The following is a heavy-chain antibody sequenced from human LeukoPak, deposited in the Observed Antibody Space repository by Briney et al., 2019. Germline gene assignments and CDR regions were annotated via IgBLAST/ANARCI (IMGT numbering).Heavy chain of an antibody. Sequence: GGSLRLSCAASGFTFSSYEMNWVRQAPGKGLKWVSYISSSGSTIYYADSVKGRFTISRDNAKNSLYLQMNSLRAEDTAVYYCASIVVVPAAISWGQGTLVTVSS. CDR1: GFTFSSYE. D-gene: IGHD2-2*02. V-gene: IGHV3-48*03. J-gene: IGHJ5*02. CDR2: ISSSGSTI. CDR3: ASIVVVPAAIS.